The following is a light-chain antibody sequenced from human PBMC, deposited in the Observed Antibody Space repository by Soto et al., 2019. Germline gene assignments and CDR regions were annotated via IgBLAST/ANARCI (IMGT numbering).Light chain of an antibody. CDR3: QQTYSTPRT. J-gene: IGKJ1*01. CDR1: QSINRD. CDR2: AAS. Sequence: DIQMTQSPSSLSASVGDRVTITCRASQSINRDLNWYQQKPGKATKLLMYAASSLQSGVPSRFRGSGSGTGFTLNISRLQPEDFATYYCQQTYSTPRTFGQGTRLEIK. V-gene: IGKV1-39*01.